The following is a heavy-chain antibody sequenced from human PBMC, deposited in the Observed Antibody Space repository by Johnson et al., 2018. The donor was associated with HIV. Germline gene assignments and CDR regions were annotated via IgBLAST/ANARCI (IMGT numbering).Heavy chain of an antibody. CDR3: ARSPYYDDYWSDAFDI. V-gene: IGHV3-33*01. CDR1: GFTFSTYG. D-gene: IGHD4-17*01. CDR2: IRYDGSNK. J-gene: IGHJ3*02. Sequence: QMQLVESGGGVVQPGRSLGLSCAASGFTFSTYGMHWVRQSPGKGLEWMTLIRYDGSNKYYADSVKGQFTISRDNSKNTLYLQMNSLRAEDTAVYYCARSPYYDDYWSDAFDIWGQGTMVTVSS.